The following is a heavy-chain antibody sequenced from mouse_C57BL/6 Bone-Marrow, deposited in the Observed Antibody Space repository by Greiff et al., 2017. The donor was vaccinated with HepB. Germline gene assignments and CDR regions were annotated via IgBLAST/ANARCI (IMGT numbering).Heavy chain of an antibody. CDR3: ARPGSSYRGDY. J-gene: IGHJ4*01. Sequence: EVQRVESGGGLVQPGGSLKLSCAASGFTFSDYYMYWVRQTPEKRLEWVAYISNGGGSTYYPDTVKGRFTISRDNAKNTLYLQMSRLKSEDTAMYYCARPGSSYRGDYWGQGTSVTVSS. CDR1: GFTFSDYY. CDR2: ISNGGGST. D-gene: IGHD1-1*01. V-gene: IGHV5-12*01.